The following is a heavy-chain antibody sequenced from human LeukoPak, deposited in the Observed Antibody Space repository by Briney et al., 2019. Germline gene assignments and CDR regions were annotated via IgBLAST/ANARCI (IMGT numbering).Heavy chain of an antibody. CDR3: VRDRVGPDY. CDR2: ITDDATT. CDR1: GFTLSSAW. J-gene: IGHJ4*02. V-gene: IGHV3-74*03. Sequence: GGSLRLSCAASGFTLSSAWMRWVRQAPGTGLVWVSRITDDATTTYADSVRGRFTISRDNAKNILYLQMNSLRAEDTAVYYCVRDRVGPDYWGQGTLVTVSS. D-gene: IGHD1-26*01.